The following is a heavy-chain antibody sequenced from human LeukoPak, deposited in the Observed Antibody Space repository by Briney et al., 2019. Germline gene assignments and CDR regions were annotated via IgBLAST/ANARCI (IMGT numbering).Heavy chain of an antibody. V-gene: IGHV4-39*01. CDR1: GGSISSSSYY. CDR2: IYYSGST. Sequence: SETLSLTCTVSGGSISSSSYYWGWIRQPPGKGLGWIGSIYYSGSTCYNPSLKSRVTISVDTSKNQFSLKLSSVTAADTAVYYCARVTLAGTPDYFDYWGQGTLVTVSS. CDR3: ARVTLAGTPDYFDY. J-gene: IGHJ4*02. D-gene: IGHD6-13*01.